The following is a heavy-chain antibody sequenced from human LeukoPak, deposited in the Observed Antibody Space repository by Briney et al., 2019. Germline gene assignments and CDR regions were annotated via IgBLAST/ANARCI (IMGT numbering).Heavy chain of an antibody. D-gene: IGHD3-22*01. CDR3: AKDGDGYYLDY. CDR2: IRYDGSNQ. CDR1: RFTFSTYS. Sequence: GGSLRLSCAASRFTFSTYSIHWVRQAPGKGLEWVAFIRYDGSNQYYADSVKGRFTISRGNPKNTLYLQMNSLRAEDTAVYYCAKDGDGYYLDYWGQGTLVSVSS. V-gene: IGHV3-30*02. J-gene: IGHJ4*02.